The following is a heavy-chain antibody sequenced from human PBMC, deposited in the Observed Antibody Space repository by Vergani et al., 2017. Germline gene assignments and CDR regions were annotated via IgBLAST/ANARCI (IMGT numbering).Heavy chain of an antibody. CDR3: ARDRLYSSSPNFDY. D-gene: IGHD6-13*01. Sequence: QVQLVQSGAEVKKPGASVKVSCKASGGTFSSYAISWVRQAPGQGLEWMGRIIPILGIANYAQKFQGRVTITADESTSTAYMELSSLRSEDTAVYYCARDRLYSSSPNFDYWGQGTLVTVSS. V-gene: IGHV1-69*04. J-gene: IGHJ4*02. CDR2: IIPILGIA. CDR1: GGTFSSYA.